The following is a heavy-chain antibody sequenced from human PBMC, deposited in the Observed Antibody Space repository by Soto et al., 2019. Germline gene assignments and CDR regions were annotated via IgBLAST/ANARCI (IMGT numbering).Heavy chain of an antibody. CDR1: GYSISSSNW. CDR3: ARTITGTTKLGYYYYYMDV. J-gene: IGHJ6*03. CDR2: IYYSGST. V-gene: IGHV4-28*01. D-gene: IGHD1-20*01. Sequence: QVQLQESGPGLVKPSDTLSLTCAVSGYSISSSNWWGWIRQPPGKGLEWIGYIYYSGSTYYNPSLKSRVTMSVDTSKNQFSLKLRSVTAVDTAVYYCARTITGTTKLGYYYYYMDVWGKGTTVTVSS.